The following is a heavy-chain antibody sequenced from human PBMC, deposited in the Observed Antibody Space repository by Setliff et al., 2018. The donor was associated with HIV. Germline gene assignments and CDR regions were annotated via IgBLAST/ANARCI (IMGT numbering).Heavy chain of an antibody. CDR1: GASISSYY. J-gene: IGHJ5*02. CDR3: TLTSRLDGYFDP. V-gene: IGHV4-59*01. CDR2: VDYNGRT. Sequence: SETLSLTCSVSGASISSYYWSWIRQPPGKGLEWIGYVDYNGRTDYNPSPKSRVTISLDTSKNQVSLKLSSVAAADTAVYYCTLTSRLDGYFDPWGQGTLVTVSS. D-gene: IGHD5-12*01.